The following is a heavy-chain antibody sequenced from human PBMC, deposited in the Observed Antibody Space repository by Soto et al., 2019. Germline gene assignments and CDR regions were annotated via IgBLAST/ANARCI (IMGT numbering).Heavy chain of an antibody. J-gene: IGHJ5*02. CDR3: ARHSVYYDFWSGYYNRGCWFDP. CDR1: GGSISSSSYY. Sequence: QLQLQESGPGLVKPSETLSLTCTVSGGSISSSSYYWGWIRQPPGKGLEWIGSIYYSGSTYSNPSLKSRVPISVDTSKNQFSLKLSSVPAADTAVYYCARHSVYYDFWSGYYNRGCWFDPLGQGTLVTVSS. V-gene: IGHV4-39*01. D-gene: IGHD3-3*01. CDR2: IYYSGST.